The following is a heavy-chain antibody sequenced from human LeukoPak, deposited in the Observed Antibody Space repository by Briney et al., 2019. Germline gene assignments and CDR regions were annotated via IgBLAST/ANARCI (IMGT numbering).Heavy chain of an antibody. CDR1: GFTFSSYA. Sequence: GGSLRLSCAASGFTFSSYAMHWVRQAPGKGLEWVAVISDDGSKKYYADSVKGRFTISRDNSKNTLCLQMNNLRVEDTAVYYCASSGGLPTTNWGQGTLVTVSS. CDR2: ISDDGSKK. D-gene: IGHD2-15*01. J-gene: IGHJ4*02. CDR3: ASSGGLPTTN. V-gene: IGHV3-30-3*01.